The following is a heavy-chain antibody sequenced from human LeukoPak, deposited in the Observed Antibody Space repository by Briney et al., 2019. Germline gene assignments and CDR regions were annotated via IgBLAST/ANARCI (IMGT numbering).Heavy chain of an antibody. D-gene: IGHD2-2*03. V-gene: IGHV4-59*01. CDR1: GGSIKNYY. CDR3: ARAGYCSSTSCQWVPLV. J-gene: IGHJ6*02. CDR2: IYYSGST. Sequence: SETLSLTCTASGGSIKNYYLIWIRQAPGKRLERIGYIYYSGSTNYNPSLKSRVIISVDTSKNQFSLKLNSVTAADTAVYYCARAGYCSSTSCQWVPLVWGQGTTVTVSS.